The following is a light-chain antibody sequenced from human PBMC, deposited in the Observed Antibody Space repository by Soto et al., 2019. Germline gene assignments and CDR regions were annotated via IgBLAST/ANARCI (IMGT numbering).Light chain of an antibody. V-gene: IGKV3-11*01. CDR2: DAS. CDR1: QSVSSY. CDR3: QQRSNWPFLT. Sequence: EIVLTQSPATLSLSPGERATLSCRASQSVSSYLAWYQQNPGQAPRLLIYDASNRATGIPARFSGSGSGTDCPLTISSLEPEDFAVYYCQQRSNWPFLTFGGGTTVEIK. J-gene: IGKJ4*01.